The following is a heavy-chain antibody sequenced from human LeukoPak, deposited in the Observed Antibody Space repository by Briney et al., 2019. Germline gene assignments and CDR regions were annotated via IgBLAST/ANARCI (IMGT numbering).Heavy chain of an antibody. CDR1: GGSINAYY. Sequence: SETLSLTCTVSGGSINAYYWSWVRQSPGKGLEWIGYVHYGGSTNYSPSLKSRVTISVDASKNHFSLRLTSMTAADTAVYYCVNHIHDSSGHYYFDYWGQGTLVSVSS. D-gene: IGHD6-19*01. CDR3: VNHIHDSSGHYYFDY. V-gene: IGHV4-59*01. CDR2: VHYGGST. J-gene: IGHJ4*02.